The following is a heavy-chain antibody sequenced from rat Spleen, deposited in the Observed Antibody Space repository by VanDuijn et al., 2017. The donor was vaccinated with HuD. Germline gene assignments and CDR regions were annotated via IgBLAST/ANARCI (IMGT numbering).Heavy chain of an antibody. Sequence: EVQLVETGGGFVQPGRSLKLSCVASGFTFSSYWMYWVRQAPGKGLEWVSSISSEGVNTYYPDSVKGRFTISRDNAKSTLYLQMNSLRSEDTATYYCARHGLGAWYFDYWGQGVMVTVSS. J-gene: IGHJ2*01. V-gene: IGHV5-58*01. CDR1: GFTFSSYW. D-gene: IGHD5-1*01. CDR2: ISSEGVNT. CDR3: ARHGLGAWYFDY.